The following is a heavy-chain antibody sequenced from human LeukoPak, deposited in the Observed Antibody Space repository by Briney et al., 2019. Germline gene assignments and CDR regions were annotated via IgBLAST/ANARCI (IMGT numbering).Heavy chain of an antibody. CDR1: GFTSSTYA. CDR3: ARRVGGTPDY. D-gene: IGHD1-26*01. Sequence: PGGSLRLSCAASGFTSSTYAMSWVRQAPGKGLEWVSVISGSGGDTYFADSVKGRFTISRDNSKNTLYLQMNSLRAEDTAVYYCARRVGGTPDYWGRGTLVTIPS. J-gene: IGHJ4*02. V-gene: IGHV3-23*01. CDR2: ISGSGGDT.